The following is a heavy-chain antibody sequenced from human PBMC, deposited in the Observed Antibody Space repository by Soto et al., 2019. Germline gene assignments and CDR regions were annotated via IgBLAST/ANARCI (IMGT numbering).Heavy chain of an antibody. V-gene: IGHV1-46*03. CDR2: INPSNAKA. CDR1: AYPLTAYH. CDR3: TRMSTSFDF. Sequence: QVYLVQSGTEMKRPGASVKVSCPASAYPLTAYHMHWVGQAPGQGPVWVGMINPSNAKAEYAENFQDRITLARDTSTNSVYMELSALRSEDPAIYFCTRMSTSFDFWGLGTLVSVSS. J-gene: IGHJ4*02.